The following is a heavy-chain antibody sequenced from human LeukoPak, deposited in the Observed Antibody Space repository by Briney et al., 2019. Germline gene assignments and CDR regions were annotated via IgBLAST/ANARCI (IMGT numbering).Heavy chain of an antibody. V-gene: IGHV1-24*01. J-gene: IGHJ3*01. CDR2: FDPEDGER. D-gene: IGHD2-8*01. Sequence: ASVRLSCKVAGYSLSELPMPWVRQAPGKGLGWKGGFDPEDGERIYAQKFQGRITMTEDTSTDTAYLELKMLRSEDKAVYYCASESIVLKVYAGGNAFDVWGQGTMVTVSS. CDR1: GYSLSELP. CDR3: ASESIVLKVYAGGNAFDV.